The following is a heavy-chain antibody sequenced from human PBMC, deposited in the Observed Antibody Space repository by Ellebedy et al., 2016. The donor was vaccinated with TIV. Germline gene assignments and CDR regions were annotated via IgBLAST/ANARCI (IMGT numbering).Heavy chain of an antibody. CDR2: INHSGST. J-gene: IGHJ5*02. V-gene: IGHV4-39*07. CDR3: ARDPSHIYYYDSSGDNWFDP. CDR1: GGSISSGGYY. D-gene: IGHD3-22*01. Sequence: SETLSLSXTVSGGSISSGGYYWSWIRQPPGKGLEWIGEINHSGSTNYNPSLKSRVTISVDTSKNQFSLKLSSVTAADTAVYYCARDPSHIYYYDSSGDNWFDPWGQGTLVTVSS.